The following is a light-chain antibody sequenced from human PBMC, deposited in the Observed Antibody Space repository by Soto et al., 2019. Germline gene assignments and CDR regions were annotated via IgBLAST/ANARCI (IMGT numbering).Light chain of an antibody. J-gene: IGLJ3*02. Sequence: QPVLTQSPSASASLGASVKLTCTLSSGHSSYAIAWHQQQPEKGPRYLMKLNSDGSHSKGDGIPDRFSGSSSWAERYLTISSLQSEDEADYYCQTWGTGSWVFGGGTKLTVL. V-gene: IGLV4-69*01. CDR2: LNSDGSH. CDR3: QTWGTGSWV. CDR1: SGHSSYA.